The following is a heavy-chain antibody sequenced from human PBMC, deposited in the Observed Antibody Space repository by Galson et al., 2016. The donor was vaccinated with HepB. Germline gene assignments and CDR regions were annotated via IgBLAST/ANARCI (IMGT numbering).Heavy chain of an antibody. J-gene: IGHJ2*01. Sequence: ETLSLTCAVYGGSFSGYYWSWIRQPPGKGLEWIGEINHSGSTNYNPSLKSRVTISVDASKNQFSLKLSSVTAADTAVYYCAIVRRVKFRDGYKKKNLYFDLWGRGTLVTVSS. CDR3: AIVRRVKFRDGYKKKNLYFDL. D-gene: IGHD5-24*01. CDR2: INHSGST. V-gene: IGHV4-34*01. CDR1: GGSFSGYY.